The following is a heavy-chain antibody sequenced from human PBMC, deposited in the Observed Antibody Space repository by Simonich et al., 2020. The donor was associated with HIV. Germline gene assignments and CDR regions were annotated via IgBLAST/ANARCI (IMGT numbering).Heavy chain of an antibody. CDR2: CDPEVGET. D-gene: IGHD3-9*01. Sequence: QVQLFQSGAEVKKPGASVKVSCKVSGHSLTDLSMHWVRQTPGKRLEWMGGCDPEVGETIYAQKFQDRVTMTEDTSTDTAYMELSSLRVEDTALYYCATWEVKDDVLTGFSYWFFDLWGRGTLVTVSS. CDR1: GHSLTDLS. CDR3: ATWEVKDDVLTGFSYWFFDL. V-gene: IGHV1-24*01. J-gene: IGHJ2*01.